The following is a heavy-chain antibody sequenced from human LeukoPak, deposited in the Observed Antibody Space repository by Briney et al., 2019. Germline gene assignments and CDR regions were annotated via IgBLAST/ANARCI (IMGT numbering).Heavy chain of an antibody. Sequence: PGGSLRLSCAASGFTFSNAWMNWVRQAPGKGLEWVSAISGSGGSTYYADSVKGRFTISRDNSRNMLYLQMNSLRAEDTAVYYCARDVNSYAHCGHWGQGTLVTVST. D-gene: IGHD5-18*01. CDR1: GFTFSNAW. CDR3: ARDVNSYAHCGH. J-gene: IGHJ4*02. V-gene: IGHV3-23*01. CDR2: ISGSGGST.